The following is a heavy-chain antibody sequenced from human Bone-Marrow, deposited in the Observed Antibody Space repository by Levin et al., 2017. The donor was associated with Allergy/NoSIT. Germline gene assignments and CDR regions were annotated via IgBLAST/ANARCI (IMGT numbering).Heavy chain of an antibody. CDR1: GGSISSSSYY. J-gene: IGHJ5*02. CDR2: IYYSGST. CDR3: ARQGAQVVTAYWFDP. D-gene: IGHD2-21*02. V-gene: IGHV4-39*01. Sequence: PSETLSLTCTVSGGSISSSSYYWGWIRQPPGKGLEWIGSIYYSGSTYYNPSLKSRVTISVDTSKNQFSLKLSSVTAADTAVYYCARQGAQVVTAYWFDPWGQGTLVTVSS.